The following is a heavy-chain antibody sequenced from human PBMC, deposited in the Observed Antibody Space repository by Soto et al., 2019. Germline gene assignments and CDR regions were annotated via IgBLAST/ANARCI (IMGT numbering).Heavy chain of an antibody. Sequence: QVQLVQSGAEVKKPGASVKVSCKASGYTFTSYDINWVRQATGQGLEWMGWMNPNSGNTGYAQKFQGRVTMTRNTSISRGYRELSSVRSEGTGVYYCAREYSSGWSKDWGQGTLVTVSS. J-gene: IGHJ4*02. D-gene: IGHD6-19*01. CDR3: AREYSSGWSKD. CDR2: MNPNSGNT. V-gene: IGHV1-8*01. CDR1: GYTFTSYD.